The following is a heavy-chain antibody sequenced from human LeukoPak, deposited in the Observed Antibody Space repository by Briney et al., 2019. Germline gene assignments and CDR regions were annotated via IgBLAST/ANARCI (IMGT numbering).Heavy chain of an antibody. CDR3: AKASSWELLRAFDI. Sequence: GGSLRLSCAASGFTFDDYAMHWVRHAPGKGLEWVSGISWNSGSIGYADSVKGRFTISRDNAKNSLYLQMNSLRAEDTALYYCAKASSWELLRAFDIWGQGTMVTVSS. V-gene: IGHV3-9*01. CDR1: GFTFDDYA. J-gene: IGHJ3*02. CDR2: ISWNSGSI. D-gene: IGHD1-26*01.